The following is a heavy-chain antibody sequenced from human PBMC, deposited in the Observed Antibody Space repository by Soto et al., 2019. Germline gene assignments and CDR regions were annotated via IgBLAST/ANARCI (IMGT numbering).Heavy chain of an antibody. CDR1: GFTFSSYA. Sequence: PGGSLRLSCAASGFTFSSYAMSWVRQAPGKGLEWVSAISGSGGSTYYADSVKGRFTISRDNSKNTLYLQMNSLRAEDMAVYYCAKSLRYFDWPNAFDIWGQGTMVTVSS. CDR3: AKSLRYFDWPNAFDI. CDR2: ISGSGGST. D-gene: IGHD3-9*01. V-gene: IGHV3-23*01. J-gene: IGHJ3*02.